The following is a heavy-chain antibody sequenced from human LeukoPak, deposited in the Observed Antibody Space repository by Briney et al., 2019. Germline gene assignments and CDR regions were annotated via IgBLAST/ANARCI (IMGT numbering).Heavy chain of an antibody. CDR2: IKQDGSEK. CDR3: ARDGPDSFDN. CDR1: GFTFSSYW. J-gene: IGHJ4*02. Sequence: GGSLRLSCAASGFTFSSYWMNWVRQAPGKGLEWVANIKQDGSEKYYVDSVKGRFTISRDNAKNSLYLQMSSLRADATAVYYCARDGPDSFDNWGQGTLVTVSS. V-gene: IGHV3-7*01.